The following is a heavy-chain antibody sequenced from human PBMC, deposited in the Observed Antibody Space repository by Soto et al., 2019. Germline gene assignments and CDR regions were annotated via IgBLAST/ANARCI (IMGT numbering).Heavy chain of an antibody. CDR2: ISAYNGKT. V-gene: IGHV1-18*01. D-gene: IGHD5-12*01. J-gene: IGHJ6*02. CDR1: GYTFTSYG. Sequence: ASVKVSCKASGYTFTSYGISWVRQAPGQGLEWMGWISAYNGKTNYAQKLQGRVTMTADESTSTAYMELSGLRSDDTAVYYCARDKDRLQLGGNYYYILDVWGQGTTVTVS. CDR3: ARDKDRLQLGGNYYYILDV.